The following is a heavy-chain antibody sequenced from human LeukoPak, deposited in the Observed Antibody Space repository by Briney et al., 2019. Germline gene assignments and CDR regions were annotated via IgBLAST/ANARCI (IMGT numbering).Heavy chain of an antibody. CDR3: ARASDIASSHDY. D-gene: IGHD5/OR15-5a*01. V-gene: IGHV1-18*01. Sequence: ASVKVSCKASGYTFTSYGISWVRQAPGQGLEWMGWISAYNGNTNYAQKLQGRVTMTTDTSTGTAYMELRSLRSDDTAVYYCARASDIASSHDYWGQGTLVTVSS. CDR2: ISAYNGNT. CDR1: GYTFTSYG. J-gene: IGHJ4*02.